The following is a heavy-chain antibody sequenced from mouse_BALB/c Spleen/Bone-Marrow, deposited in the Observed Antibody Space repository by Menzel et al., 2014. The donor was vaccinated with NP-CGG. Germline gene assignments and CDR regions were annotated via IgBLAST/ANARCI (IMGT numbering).Heavy chain of an antibody. CDR1: GFTFSSFG. Sequence: EVHLVESEGGLVQPGGSRKLSCAASGFTFSSFGMHWVRQAPEKGLEWVAYISSGSSTIYYADTVKGRFTISRDNPKSPLFLQMTRLRAEDTGMYYCARSPRFAYWGQGTLVSVSA. V-gene: IGHV5-17*02. CDR2: ISSGSSTI. J-gene: IGHJ3*01. CDR3: ARSPRFAY.